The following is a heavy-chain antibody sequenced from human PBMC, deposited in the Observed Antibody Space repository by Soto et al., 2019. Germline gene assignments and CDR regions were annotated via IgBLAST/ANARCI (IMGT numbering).Heavy chain of an antibody. CDR1: GGSFSGYY. CDR3: AREGYCSGGSCYSRTLDY. Sequence: QVQLQQWGAGLLKPSETLSLTCAVYGGSFSGYYWSWIRQPPGKGLEWIGEINHSGSTNYNPSLKSRVNISVDTSKNQFSLKLSSVTAADTAVYYCAREGYCSGGSCYSRTLDYWGQGTLVTVSS. V-gene: IGHV4-34*01. D-gene: IGHD2-15*01. CDR2: INHSGST. J-gene: IGHJ4*02.